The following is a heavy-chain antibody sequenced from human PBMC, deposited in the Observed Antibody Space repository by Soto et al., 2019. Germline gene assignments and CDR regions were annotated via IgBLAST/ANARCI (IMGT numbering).Heavy chain of an antibody. V-gene: IGHV1-18*01. Sequence: ASVKVSCKASGYTFTSYGISRVRQAPGQGLEWMGWVSAYNGNTNYAQKLQGRVTMTTDTSTSTAYMELRSLRSDDTAVYYCARDQPLQPPIDYGMDVWGQGTTVTVSS. J-gene: IGHJ6*02. D-gene: IGHD5-18*01. CDR1: GYTFTSYG. CDR2: VSAYNGNT. CDR3: ARDQPLQPPIDYGMDV.